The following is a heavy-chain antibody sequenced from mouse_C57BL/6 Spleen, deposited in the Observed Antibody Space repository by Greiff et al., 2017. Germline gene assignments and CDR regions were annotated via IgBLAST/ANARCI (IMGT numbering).Heavy chain of an antibody. J-gene: IGHJ3*01. Sequence: QVQLQQSGAELVRPGTSVKVSCKASGYAFTNYLIEWVKQRPGQGLEWIGVINPGSGGTNYNEKFKGKATLTADKSSSTAYMQLSSLTSEDSAVYFCARDGNYGAWFAYWGQGTLVTVSA. CDR2: INPGSGGT. D-gene: IGHD2-1*01. CDR1: GYAFTNYL. CDR3: ARDGNYGAWFAY. V-gene: IGHV1-54*01.